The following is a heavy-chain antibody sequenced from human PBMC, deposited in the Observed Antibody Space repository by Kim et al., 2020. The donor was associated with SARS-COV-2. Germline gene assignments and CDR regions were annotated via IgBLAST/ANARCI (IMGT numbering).Heavy chain of an antibody. CDR3: ARGGSPVAGTGPYFDY. CDR1: GGSFSGYY. D-gene: IGHD6-19*01. V-gene: IGHV4-34*01. CDR2: INHSGST. J-gene: IGHJ4*02. Sequence: SENLSLTCAVYGGSFSGYYWSWIRQPPGKGLEWIGEINHSGSTNYNPSLKSRVTISVDTSKNQFSLKLSSVTAADAAVYYCARGGSPVAGTGPYFDYWGQGTLVTVSS.